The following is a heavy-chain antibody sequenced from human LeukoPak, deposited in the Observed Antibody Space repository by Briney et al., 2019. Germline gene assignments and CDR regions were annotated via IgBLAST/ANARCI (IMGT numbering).Heavy chain of an antibody. CDR2: IYYSGST. J-gene: IGHJ6*03. Sequence: SETLSLTCTVSGGSISSYYRSWIRQPPGKGLEWIGYIYYSGSTNYNPSLKSRVTISVDTSKNQFSLKLSSVTAADTAVYYCARETYYYDSSGYSLNMDVWGKGTTVTISS. V-gene: IGHV4-59*01. D-gene: IGHD3-22*01. CDR1: GGSISSYY. CDR3: ARETYYYDSSGYSLNMDV.